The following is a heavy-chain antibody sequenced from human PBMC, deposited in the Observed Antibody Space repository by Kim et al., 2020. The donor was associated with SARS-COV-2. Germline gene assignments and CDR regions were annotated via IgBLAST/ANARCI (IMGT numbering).Heavy chain of an antibody. CDR3: AKAMDIVVVVAATGADY. CDR2: ISGSGGST. Sequence: GGSLRLSCAASGFTFSSYAMSWVRQAPGKGLEWVSAISGSGGSTYYADSVKGRFTISRDNSKNTLYLQMNSLRAEDTAVYYCAKAMDIVVVVAATGADYWGQGTLVTVSS. V-gene: IGHV3-23*01. J-gene: IGHJ4*02. D-gene: IGHD2-15*01. CDR1: GFTFSSYA.